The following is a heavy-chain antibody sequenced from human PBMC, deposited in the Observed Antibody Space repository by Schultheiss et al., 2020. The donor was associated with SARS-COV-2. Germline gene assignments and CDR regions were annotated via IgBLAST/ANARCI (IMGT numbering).Heavy chain of an antibody. CDR2: INHSGST. CDR3: ATGGYSYGSYYYYGMDV. V-gene: IGHV4-34*01. CDR1: GGSISSYY. Sequence: SETLSLTCTVSGGSISSYYWSWIRQPPGKGLEWIGEINHSGSTNYNPSLKSRVTISVDTSKNQFSLKLSSVTAADTAVYYCATGGYSYGSYYYYGMDVWGQGTTVTVSS. D-gene: IGHD5-18*01. J-gene: IGHJ6*02.